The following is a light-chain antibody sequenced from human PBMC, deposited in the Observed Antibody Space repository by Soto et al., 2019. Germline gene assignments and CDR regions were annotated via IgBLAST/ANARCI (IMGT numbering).Light chain of an antibody. V-gene: IGLV2-14*03. Sequence: ALTQPASVSGSPGQSITISCTGTSSDVGGYNHVSWYQQHPGKAPKLMIYDVSNRPSGVSNRFFGSKSDNTASLTISGLQAEDEADYYCTSYASSSTYVFGTGTKVTVL. CDR1: SSDVGGYNH. CDR2: DVS. J-gene: IGLJ1*01. CDR3: TSYASSSTYV.